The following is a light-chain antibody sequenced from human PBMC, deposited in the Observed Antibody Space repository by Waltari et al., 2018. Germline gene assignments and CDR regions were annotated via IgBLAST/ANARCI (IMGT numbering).Light chain of an antibody. V-gene: IGLV4-69*01. CDR3: QTWGTGIQV. J-gene: IGLJ3*02. CDR2: RNSDGSH. Sequence: QLVLTQSPSASASLGASVKLTCTLSSGHSSYAIAWHQQQPEKGPRYSRKRNSDGSHSKGEGIPDLFSGSSSGAERYLPISSLQSEDEADYYCQTWGTGIQVFGGGTKLTVL. CDR1: SGHSSYA.